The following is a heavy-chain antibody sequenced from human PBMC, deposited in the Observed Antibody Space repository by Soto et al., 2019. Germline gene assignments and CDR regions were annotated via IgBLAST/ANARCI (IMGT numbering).Heavy chain of an antibody. Sequence: PSETLSLTCAVYGGSFSGYYWSWIRQPPGKGLEWIGEINHSGSTNYNPSLKSRVTISVDTSKNQFSLKLSSVTAADTAVYYCARGSSWSYYYYYCIDVWGQGTTVTVSS. V-gene: IGHV4-34*01. J-gene: IGHJ6*02. CDR3: ARGSSWSYYYYYCIDV. CDR2: INHSGST. D-gene: IGHD6-13*01. CDR1: GGSFSGYY.